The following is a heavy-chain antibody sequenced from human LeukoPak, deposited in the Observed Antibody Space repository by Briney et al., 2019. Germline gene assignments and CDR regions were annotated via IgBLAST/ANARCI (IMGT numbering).Heavy chain of an antibody. CDR2: ISGSGGST. CDR3: AKDGYIVVVPAATGLDY. J-gene: IGHJ4*02. CDR1: GFTFSSYA. V-gene: IGHV3-23*01. Sequence: PGGSLRLSCAASGFTFSSYAMSWVRQAPGKGLEWVSAISGSGGSTCYADSVKGRLTISRDNSKNTLYLQMNSLRAEDTAVYYCAKDGYIVVVPAATGLDYWGQGTLVTVSS. D-gene: IGHD2-2*01.